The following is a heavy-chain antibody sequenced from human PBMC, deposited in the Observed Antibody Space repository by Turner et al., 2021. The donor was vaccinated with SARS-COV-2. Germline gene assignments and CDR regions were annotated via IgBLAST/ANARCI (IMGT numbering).Heavy chain of an antibody. CDR3: AREGGVGATTGFDI. D-gene: IGHD1-26*01. CDR1: GFPFSSYG. Sequence: QVQLVESGGGVVQPGRSLSLSCAASGFPFSSYGMHWVRQAPGKGLEWVAVIWYDGSNKYYADSVKGRFTISRDNSKNTLYLQMNSLRAEDTAVYYCAREGGVGATTGFDIWGQGTMVTVSS. CDR2: IWYDGSNK. J-gene: IGHJ3*02. V-gene: IGHV3-33*01.